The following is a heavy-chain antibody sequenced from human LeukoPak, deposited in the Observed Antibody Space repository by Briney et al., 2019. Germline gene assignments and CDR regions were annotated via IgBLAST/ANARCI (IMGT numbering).Heavy chain of an antibody. Sequence: ASVKVSFKASGYTFTIYGFSWVRLAPGQGLEWMGWISAYNGNTNYAQKLQGRVTMTTDTSTSTGYMELRSLRSDDTAVYYCARQAGAVAGTGDYWGQGTLVTVSS. CDR2: ISAYNGNT. V-gene: IGHV1-18*01. CDR3: ARQAGAVAGTGDY. D-gene: IGHD6-19*01. J-gene: IGHJ4*02. CDR1: GYTFTIYG.